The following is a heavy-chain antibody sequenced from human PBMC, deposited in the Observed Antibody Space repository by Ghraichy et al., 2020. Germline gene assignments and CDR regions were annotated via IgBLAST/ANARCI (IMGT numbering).Heavy chain of an antibody. Sequence: LTCAVSGASISSRNWWTWVRQPPGKGLEWIGEIYHSGSTNYNPSLRSRVTISVDKSKNQFSLRLSSVTAADTALYYCARVEVVAGLSQFDYWGQGTLVTVSS. D-gene: IGHD6-19*01. CDR2: IYHSGST. CDR3: ARVEVVAGLSQFDY. CDR1: GASISSRNW. V-gene: IGHV4-4*02. J-gene: IGHJ4*02.